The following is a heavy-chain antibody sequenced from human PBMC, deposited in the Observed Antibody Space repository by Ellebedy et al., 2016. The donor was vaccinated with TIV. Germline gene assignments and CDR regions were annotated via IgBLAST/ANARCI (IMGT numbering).Heavy chain of an antibody. CDR3: ARDGAGRWDY. CDR1: GGSFSGYY. D-gene: IGHD4-23*01. V-gene: IGHV4-34*01. CDR2: INHSGST. J-gene: IGHJ4*02. Sequence: MPGGSLRLSCAVYGGSFSGYYWSWIRQPPGKGLEWIGEINHSGSTNYNPSLKSRVTISVDTSKNQLSLRLSSVTAADTAVYYCARDGAGRWDYWGPGTLVTVSS.